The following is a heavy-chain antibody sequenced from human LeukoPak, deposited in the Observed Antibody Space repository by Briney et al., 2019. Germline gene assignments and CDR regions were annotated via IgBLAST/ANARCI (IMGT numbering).Heavy chain of an antibody. D-gene: IGHD3-10*01. V-gene: IGHV3-33*01. Sequence: GRSLRLSCAASGFTFSSYGMHWVRQAPGKGLEWVAVIWYDGSNKYYADSVKGRFTISRDNSKNTLYLQMNSLRAEDTAVYYCARDSTDGSGVAPWGQGILVTVSS. CDR1: GFTFSSYG. CDR2: IWYDGSNK. J-gene: IGHJ5*02. CDR3: ARDSTDGSGVAP.